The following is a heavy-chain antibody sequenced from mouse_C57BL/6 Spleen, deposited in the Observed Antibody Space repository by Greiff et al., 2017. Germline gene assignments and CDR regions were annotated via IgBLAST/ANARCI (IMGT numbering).Heavy chain of an antibody. CDR2: ISSGGSYT. Sequence: EVQLVESGGDLVKPGGSLKLSCAASGFTFSSYGMSWVRQTPDKRLEWVATISSGGSYTYYPDSVKGRFTISRDNAKNTLYLQMSSLKSEDTAMYYCARQRGDGYYVDYWGQGTTLTVSS. D-gene: IGHD2-3*01. CDR3: ARQRGDGYYVDY. CDR1: GFTFSSYG. J-gene: IGHJ2*01. V-gene: IGHV5-6*01.